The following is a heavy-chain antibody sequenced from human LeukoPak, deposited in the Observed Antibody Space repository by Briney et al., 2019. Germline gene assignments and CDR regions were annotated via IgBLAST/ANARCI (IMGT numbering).Heavy chain of an antibody. Sequence: SETLSLTCAVYGGSLSGYYWTWIRRPPGKGLEWIGEIKERERTNYNPSLKSRLTVSIDTSKNQFSLMLTSVTAANTAVYYCAREGLRNVHNPLGYWGQGTLVTVPS. CDR1: GGSLSGYY. J-gene: IGHJ4*02. CDR3: AREGLRNVHNPLGY. V-gene: IGHV4-34*01. CDR2: IKERERT. D-gene: IGHD5-24*01.